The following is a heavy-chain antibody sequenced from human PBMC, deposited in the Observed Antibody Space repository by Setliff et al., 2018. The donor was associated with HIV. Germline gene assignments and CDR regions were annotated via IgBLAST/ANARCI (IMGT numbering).Heavy chain of an antibody. CDR1: GYSFINYA. CDR3: AVDRHAFDI. D-gene: IGHD5-12*01. J-gene: IGHJ3*02. V-gene: IGHV7-4-1*02. CDR2: IHTEQGFP. Sequence: GASVKVSCKASGYSFINYAINWLRQAPGRGLEWMGWIHTEQGFPMYAQGFTGRFVFSLDPSVSTAYLQINSLNPDDGAVYYCAVDRHAFDIWGQGTVVTVS.